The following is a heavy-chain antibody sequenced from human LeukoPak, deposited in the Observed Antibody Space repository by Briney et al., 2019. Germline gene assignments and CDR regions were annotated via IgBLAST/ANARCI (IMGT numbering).Heavy chain of an antibody. V-gene: IGHV3-23*01. J-gene: IGHJ4*02. CDR1: GFTFNSYG. Sequence: GGSLRLSCAASGFTFNSYGMNWVRQAPGKGVEWVSSISDTGKNTYYADSAKGRFTISRDNSKNTLYLQMNSLRADDTAVYYCAKRVPYSSSSVYFDFWGLGTLVTVSS. CDR2: ISDTGKNT. D-gene: IGHD6-6*01. CDR3: AKRVPYSSSSVYFDF.